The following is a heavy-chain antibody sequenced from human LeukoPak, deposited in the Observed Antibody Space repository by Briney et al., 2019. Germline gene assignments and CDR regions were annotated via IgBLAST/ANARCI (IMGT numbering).Heavy chain of an antibody. Sequence: PSETLSLTCTVSGGSISSGGYYWSWIRQHPGKGLEWIGYIYYSGSTYYNPSLKSRVTISVDRSKNQFSLKLSSVTAADTAVYYCARVFVVAAGTEFDYWGQGTLVTVSS. J-gene: IGHJ4*02. D-gene: IGHD6-13*01. CDR1: GGSISSGGYY. CDR3: ARVFVVAAGTEFDY. CDR2: IYYSGST. V-gene: IGHV4-31*03.